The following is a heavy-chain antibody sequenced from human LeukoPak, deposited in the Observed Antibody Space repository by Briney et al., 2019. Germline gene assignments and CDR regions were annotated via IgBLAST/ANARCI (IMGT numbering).Heavy chain of an antibody. D-gene: IGHD5-12*01. V-gene: IGHV3-74*03. J-gene: IGHJ4*02. CDR3: AREGRVSGYDFDC. CDR1: GFTLSSYW. CDR2: INSDGRSI. Sequence: PGGSLRLSRAASGFTLSSYWLHWVRPAAGKGLVWVSCINSDGRSITYADSVKGRFTISRDNDKNTLYLQMNSLRVEDTAVYYCAREGRVSGYDFDCWGQGTLVTVSS.